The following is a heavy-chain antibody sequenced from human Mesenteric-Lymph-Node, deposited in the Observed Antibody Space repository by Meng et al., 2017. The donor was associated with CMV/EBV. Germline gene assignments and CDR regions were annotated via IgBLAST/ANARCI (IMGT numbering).Heavy chain of an antibody. J-gene: IGHJ4*02. CDR2: ISANNGDT. CDR1: YTFTSYG. CDR3: ARAAKSYSSSWAHFDY. V-gene: IGHV1-18*01. D-gene: IGHD6-13*01. Sequence: YTFTSYGISWVRRAPGQGLEWMGWISANNGDTNYAQNFQGRATMTTDTSTNTAYMELRGLRSDDTAMYYCARAAKSYSSSWAHFDYWGQGTLVTVSS.